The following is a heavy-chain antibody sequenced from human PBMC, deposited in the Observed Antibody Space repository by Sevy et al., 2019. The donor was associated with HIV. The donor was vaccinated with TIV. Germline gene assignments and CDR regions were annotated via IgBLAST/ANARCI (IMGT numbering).Heavy chain of an antibody. D-gene: IGHD3-22*01. CDR3: ARDRYYDASGYYYYYYGMDV. CDR2: IDSGGST. J-gene: IGHJ6*01. Sequence: GGSLRLSCEASGFTVSGNYMAWVHLAPGKGLEWVSLIDSGGSTYYADSVKGRFTISRDNAKNTLYLQMNPLRAEDTAVYFCARDRYYDASGYYYYYYGMDVWGQGTTVTVSS. V-gene: IGHV3-66*01. CDR1: GFTVSGNY.